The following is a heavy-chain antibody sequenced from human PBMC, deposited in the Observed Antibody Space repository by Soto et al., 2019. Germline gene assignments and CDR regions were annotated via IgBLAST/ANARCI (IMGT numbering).Heavy chain of an antibody. J-gene: IGHJ4*02. CDR1: GYTFTNFG. V-gene: IGHV1-18*01. CDR2: ISAYNGNT. CDR3: ARGGTTIDY. D-gene: IGHD4-17*01. Sequence: QVQLVQSGAEVKKPGASVKVSCKASGYTFTNFGISWVRQAPGQGLEWMGWISAYNGNTDYAQNFQGRVTMTTDTSTGTAYMELRRMGSDDTAVYYCARGGTTIDYWGQGTLVTVSS.